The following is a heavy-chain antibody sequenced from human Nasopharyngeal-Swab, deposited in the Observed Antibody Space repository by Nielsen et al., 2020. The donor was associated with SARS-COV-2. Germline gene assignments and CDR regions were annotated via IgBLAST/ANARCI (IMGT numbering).Heavy chain of an antibody. J-gene: IGHJ6*02. V-gene: IGHV3-30*18. D-gene: IGHD5-12*01. CDR3: AKGGYSGYDPLGVDV. Sequence: WIRQPPGKGLEWVAVISYDGSNKYYADSVKGRFTISRDNSKNTLYLQMNSLRAEDTAVYYCAKGGYSGYDPLGVDVWGQGTTVTVSS. CDR2: ISYDGSNK.